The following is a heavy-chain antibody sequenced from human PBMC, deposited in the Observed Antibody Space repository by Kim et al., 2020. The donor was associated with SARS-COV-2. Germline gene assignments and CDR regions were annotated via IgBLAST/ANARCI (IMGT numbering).Heavy chain of an antibody. V-gene: IGHV3-11*04. D-gene: IGHD6-13*01. J-gene: IGHJ4*02. CDR3: ARGGIAAAAAFDY. Sequence: YAASVKGRLTISRDNAKNSLYLQMNSLRAEDTAVYYCARGGIAAAAAFDYWGQGTLVTVSS.